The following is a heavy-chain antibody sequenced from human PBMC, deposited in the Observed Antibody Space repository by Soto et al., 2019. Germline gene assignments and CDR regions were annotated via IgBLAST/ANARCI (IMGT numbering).Heavy chain of an antibody. Sequence: QVQLVQSGAEVKKPGSSVKVSCKASGGTFNNYAISWVRQAPGQGLEWMGGIIPLFGTANYAQKFGGRVTNTADKSTDTAYMELSSLKSEDTAVYYCARLIGEGYSGTYALDYWGQGTLVTVSS. V-gene: IGHV1-69*06. J-gene: IGHJ4*02. CDR3: ARLIGEGYSGTYALDY. D-gene: IGHD1-26*01. CDR2: IIPLFGTA. CDR1: GGTFNNYA.